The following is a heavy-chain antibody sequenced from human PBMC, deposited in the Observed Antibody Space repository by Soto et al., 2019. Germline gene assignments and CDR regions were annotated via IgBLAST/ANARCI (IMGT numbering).Heavy chain of an antibody. V-gene: IGHV5-51*01. D-gene: IGHD3-10*01. J-gene: IGHJ6*02. CDR1: GYSFTIYW. CDR3: ARSGRFGELLKRPYYYYGMDV. CDR2: IYPGDSDT. Sequence: GESLKISCKGSGYSFTIYWIGWVRQMPGKGLEWMGIIYPGDSDTRYSPSFQGQVTISADKSISTAYLQWSSLKASDTAMYYCARSGRFGELLKRPYYYYGMDVWGQGTTVTVSS.